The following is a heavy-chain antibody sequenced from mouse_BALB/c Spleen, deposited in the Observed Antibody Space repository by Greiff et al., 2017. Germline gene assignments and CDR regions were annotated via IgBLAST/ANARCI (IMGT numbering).Heavy chain of an antibody. Sequence: VQLQQSGTVLARPGASVKMSCKASGYSFTSYWMHWVKQRPGQGLEWIGAIYPGNSDTSYNQKFKGKAKLTAVTSASPAYMELSSLTNEDSAVYYCTRYDTTVVATYYFDYWGQGTTLTVSS. CDR3: TRYDTTVVATYYFDY. J-gene: IGHJ2*01. CDR1: GYSFTSYW. D-gene: IGHD1-1*01. CDR2: IYPGNSDT. V-gene: IGHV1-5*01.